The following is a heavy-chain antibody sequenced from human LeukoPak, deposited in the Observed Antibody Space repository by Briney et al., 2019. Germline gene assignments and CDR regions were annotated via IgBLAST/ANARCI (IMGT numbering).Heavy chain of an antibody. Sequence: ASVKVSCKASGYTFSDFYIHWVRQAPGQGLEWVGWINTSGGGTNYAPQFQGRVTMARDTSISTAYMELSRLTSDDTAVYYCAKDRRGPKSYYYFYYMDVWGKGTTVTVSS. CDR3: AKDRRGPKSYYYFYYMDV. V-gene: IGHV1-2*02. CDR2: INTSGGGT. CDR1: GYTFSDFY. J-gene: IGHJ6*03. D-gene: IGHD3-16*01.